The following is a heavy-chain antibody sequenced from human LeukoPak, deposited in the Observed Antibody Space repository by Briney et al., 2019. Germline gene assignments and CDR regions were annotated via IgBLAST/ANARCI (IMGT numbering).Heavy chain of an antibody. Sequence: GGSLRLSCAASGFTFSSYWMSWVRQAPGKGLEWVANIKQDGSEKYYVDSVKGRFTISRDNAKNTLYLQMNSLRAEDTAVYYCARGKEQLSLDYWGQGTLVTVSS. CDR3: ARGKEQLSLDY. CDR1: GFTFSSYW. CDR2: IKQDGSEK. J-gene: IGHJ4*02. V-gene: IGHV3-7*05. D-gene: IGHD6-13*01.